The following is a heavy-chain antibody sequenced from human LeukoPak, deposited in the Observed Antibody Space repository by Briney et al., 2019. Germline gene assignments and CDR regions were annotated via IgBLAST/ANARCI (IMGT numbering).Heavy chain of an antibody. Sequence: GGSLRLSCAASGFIFSDFAMSWVRPAPGKGLEWVSSISSSSSYIYYADSVKGRFTISRDNAKNSLYLQMNSLRAEDTAVYYCAREEYHSYTPLDYWGQGTLVTVPS. CDR1: GFIFSDFA. CDR3: AREEYHSYTPLDY. CDR2: ISSSSSYI. J-gene: IGHJ4*02. D-gene: IGHD2-2*01. V-gene: IGHV3-21*01.